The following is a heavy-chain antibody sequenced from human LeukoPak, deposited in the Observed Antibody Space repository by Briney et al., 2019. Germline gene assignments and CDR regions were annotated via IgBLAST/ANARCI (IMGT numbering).Heavy chain of an antibody. J-gene: IGHJ5*02. CDR2: ISAYNGNT. Sequence: ASVKVSCKASGGTFSSYGISWVRQAPGQGLEWMGWISAYNGNTNYAQKLQGRVTMTTDTSTSTAYMELRSLRSDDTAVYYCARASEDDFWSGYSKDNWFDPWGQGTLVTVSS. CDR1: GGTFSSYG. CDR3: ARASEDDFWSGYSKDNWFDP. D-gene: IGHD3-3*01. V-gene: IGHV1-18*01.